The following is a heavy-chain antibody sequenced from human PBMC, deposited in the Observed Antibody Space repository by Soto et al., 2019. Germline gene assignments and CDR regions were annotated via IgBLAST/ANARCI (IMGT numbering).Heavy chain of an antibody. J-gene: IGHJ4*02. D-gene: IGHD4-17*01. CDR2: ISYDGSNK. Sequence: PGGSLRLSCAASGFTFISYGMHWVRQAPGKGLEWVAVISYDGSNKYHADSVKGRFTISRDNSKNTLYLQMNSLRAEDTAVYYCAKNRPPPSTGPIDYWGQGTLVTVSS. CDR3: AKNRPPPSTGPIDY. CDR1: GFTFISYG. V-gene: IGHV3-30*18.